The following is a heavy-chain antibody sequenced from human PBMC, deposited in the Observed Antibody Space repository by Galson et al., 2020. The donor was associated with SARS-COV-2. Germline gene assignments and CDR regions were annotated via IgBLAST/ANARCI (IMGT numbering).Heavy chain of an antibody. J-gene: IGHJ6*02. Sequence: SETLSLTCSVSGGSISSSSYYWGWIRQPPGKGLEWIGSIYYSGNTYYNPSLKSRVTISVDTSKNQFSLKLSSVTAADTAVYYCARQGCSSSWCSYYYYYYGMDVWGQGTTVTVSS. D-gene: IGHD6-13*01. CDR2: IYYSGNT. CDR1: GGSISSSSYY. CDR3: ARQGCSSSWCSYYYYYYGMDV. V-gene: IGHV4-39*01.